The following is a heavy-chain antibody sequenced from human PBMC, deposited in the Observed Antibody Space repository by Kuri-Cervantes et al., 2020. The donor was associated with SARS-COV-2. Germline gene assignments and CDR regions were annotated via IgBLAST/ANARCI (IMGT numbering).Heavy chain of an antibody. Sequence: SVKVSCKASGYTFTSYYMHWVRQAPGQGLEWMGGIIPIFGTANYAQKFQGRVTITADESTSTAYMELSSLRSEDTAVYYCARSDPYYDFWSGYSPYYYGMDVWGQGTTVTVSS. CDR3: ARSDPYYDFWSGYSPYYYGMDV. J-gene: IGHJ6*02. D-gene: IGHD3-3*01. CDR1: GYTFTSYY. CDR2: IIPIFGTA. V-gene: IGHV1-69*13.